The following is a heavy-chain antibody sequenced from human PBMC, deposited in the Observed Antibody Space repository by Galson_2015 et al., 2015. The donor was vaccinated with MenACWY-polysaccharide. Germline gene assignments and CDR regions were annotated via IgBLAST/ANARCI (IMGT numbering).Heavy chain of an antibody. J-gene: IGHJ2*01. V-gene: IGHV3-7*01. D-gene: IGHD3-22*01. CDR3: ARDPLDSSGYTRGSVFDL. CDR1: GFTFSSFW. CDR2: IKQDGSEK. Sequence: SLRLSCAASGFTFSSFWMSWVRQAPGKGLGWVAIIKQDGSEKYYVDSVKSRFSISRDNAKNSLYLQMNSLRSEDTAVYYCARDPLDSSGYTRGSVFDLWGRGTLVTVSS.